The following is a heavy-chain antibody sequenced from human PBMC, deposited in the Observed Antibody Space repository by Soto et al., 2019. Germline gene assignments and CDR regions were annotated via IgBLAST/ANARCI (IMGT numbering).Heavy chain of an antibody. CDR3: ARGAIFGVVDYYYDGMDV. D-gene: IGHD3-3*01. J-gene: IGHJ6*02. V-gene: IGHV1-2*02. CDR1: GYTFTGYY. Sequence: QVQLVQSGAEVKKPGASVKVSCKASGYTFTGYYMHWVRQAPGQGLEWMGWINPNSGGTNYAQKWQGRVTMTRDTSISTDYMELSRMRSDDTAVYCCARGAIFGVVDYYYDGMDVWGQGTTVTVSS. CDR2: INPNSGGT.